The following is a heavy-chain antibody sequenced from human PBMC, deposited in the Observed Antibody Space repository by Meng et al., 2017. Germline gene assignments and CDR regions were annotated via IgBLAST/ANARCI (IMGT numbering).Heavy chain of an antibody. J-gene: IGHJ4*02. D-gene: IGHD3-10*01. CDR2: KYNRSKWYS. Sequence: QVQRKQSGPGLVKPSQPLSPTCPISGDSVSGNSAAWNWVRQSPSRGFEWVGRKYNRSKWYSHYPVSVKSRITIKPDTSKNQSSLQLTSVTPEDTVVYYCARGGGGRGLDYWGQGTLVTVSS. V-gene: IGHV6-1*01. CDR3: ARGGGGRGLDY. CDR1: GDSVSGNSAA.